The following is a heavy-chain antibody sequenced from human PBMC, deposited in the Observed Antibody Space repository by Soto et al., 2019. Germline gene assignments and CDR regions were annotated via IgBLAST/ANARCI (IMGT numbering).Heavy chain of an antibody. V-gene: IGHV4-61*01. Sequence: QVQLQESGPGLVKPSETLSLTCNVSGVIVSRGTYYWSWIRQPPGKGLEWIGYIYYSGSTNYNPSLKSRVTISVDTSKNQFSLKLSSVTAADTAIYYCARHPLADHSLWDPDPWGPGTLVTVSS. D-gene: IGHD1-26*01. CDR3: ARHPLADHSLWDPDP. CDR2: IYYSGST. J-gene: IGHJ5*02. CDR1: GVIVSRGTYY.